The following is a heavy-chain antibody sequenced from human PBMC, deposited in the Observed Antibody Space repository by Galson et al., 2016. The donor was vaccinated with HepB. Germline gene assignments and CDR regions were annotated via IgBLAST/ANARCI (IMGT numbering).Heavy chain of an antibody. CDR2: INTANGNT. D-gene: IGHD4-17*01. V-gene: IGHV1-3*04. CDR3: ARLGFGLFGDYSYFEF. CDR1: GYTFTGHG. J-gene: IGHJ4*02. Sequence: SVKVSCKASGYTFTGHGLHWVRQAPGQRLEWMGGINTANGNTEYSQKFQGRVTITTDTSATLVFLDLSSLRSEDTAVYYCARLGFGLFGDYSYFEFWGRGTLVTVSS.